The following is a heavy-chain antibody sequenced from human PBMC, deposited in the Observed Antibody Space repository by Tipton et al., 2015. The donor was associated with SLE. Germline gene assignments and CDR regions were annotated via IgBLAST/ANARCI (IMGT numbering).Heavy chain of an antibody. J-gene: IGHJ4*02. Sequence: TLSLTCTVSGGSISSSSYYWGWIRQPPGKGLEWIGSIYYSGSTYYNPSLKSRVTISVDTSKNQFSLKLSSVTAADTAVYYCASGREVRGVMEDYWGQGTLVTVSS. V-gene: IGHV4-39*07. CDR2: IYYSGST. CDR3: ASGREVRGVMEDY. CDR1: GGSISSSSYY. D-gene: IGHD3-10*01.